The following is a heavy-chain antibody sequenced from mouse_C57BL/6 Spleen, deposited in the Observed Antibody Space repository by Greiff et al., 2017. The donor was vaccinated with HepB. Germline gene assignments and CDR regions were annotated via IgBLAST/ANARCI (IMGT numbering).Heavy chain of an antibody. CDR3: ARWGKEYYFDY. V-gene: IGHV1-80*01. CDR1: GYAFSSYW. CDR2: IYPGDGDT. J-gene: IGHJ2*01. Sequence: VQLQQSGAELVKPGASVKISCKASGYAFSSYWMNWVKQRPGKGLEWIGQIYPGDGDTNYNGKFKGKATLTADKSSSTAYMQRSSLTSEDSAVYFCARWGKEYYFDYWGQGTTLTVSS. D-gene: IGHD2-1*01.